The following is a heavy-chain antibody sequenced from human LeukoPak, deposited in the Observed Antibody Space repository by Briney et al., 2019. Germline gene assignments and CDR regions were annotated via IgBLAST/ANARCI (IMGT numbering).Heavy chain of an antibody. D-gene: IGHD5-18*01. CDR1: GDSISTYH. V-gene: IGHV4-59*01. Sequence: PPETLSLTCSVSGDSISTYHWNWIRKPPGKGLEWIGYMQSSGNSKYNPSLKNRVNIFVDTSKNQFVLNLRSVTAADTAVYFCARDKRHSYGRYFDPWGQGMLVTVSS. CDR3: ARDKRHSYGRYFDP. J-gene: IGHJ4*02. CDR2: MQSSGNS.